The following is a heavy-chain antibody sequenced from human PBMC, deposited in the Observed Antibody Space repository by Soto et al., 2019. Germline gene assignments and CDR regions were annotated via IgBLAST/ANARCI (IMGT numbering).Heavy chain of an antibody. CDR2: IIPIFGTA. D-gene: IGHD1-26*01. V-gene: IGHV1-69*01. CDR1: GGTFSSYA. Sequence: QVQLVQSGAEVKKPGSSVKVSCKASGGTFSSYAISWVRQAPGQGLEWMGGIIPIFGTANYAQKFQGRVKITADESTSTAYMELSSLRSEDTAVYYCATKSPGGVGGGPRPYGMDVWGQGTTVTVSS. J-gene: IGHJ6*02. CDR3: ATKSPGGVGGGPRPYGMDV.